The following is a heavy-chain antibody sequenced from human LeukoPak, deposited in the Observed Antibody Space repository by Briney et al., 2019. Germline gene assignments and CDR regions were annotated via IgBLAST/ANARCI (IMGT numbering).Heavy chain of an antibody. CDR1: GFPFSTLG. J-gene: IGHJ4*01. V-gene: IGHV3-64D*06. CDR2: IGSDGDGT. CDR3: VSPVFINF. D-gene: IGHD1-14*01. Sequence: GGSLRLSCSASGFPFSTLGMHWVRQAPGKGLEHVSTIGSDGDGTYYADSVKDRFIISRDNSKNAVYLQMSSLRPEDTAVYYCVSPVFINFWGQGTLFTVSS.